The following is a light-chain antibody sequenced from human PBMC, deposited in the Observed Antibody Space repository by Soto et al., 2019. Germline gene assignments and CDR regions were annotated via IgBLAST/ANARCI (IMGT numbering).Light chain of an antibody. CDR1: ISDAGGYNY. CDR2: EVS. V-gene: IGLV2-14*01. J-gene: IGLJ2*01. CDR3: SSYTSTSTLV. Sequence: QSVLTQPASVSGSPGQSITISCTGAISDAGGYNYVSWYQRHPGKAPKLMIYEVSNRPSGVSDRFSGSKSGNTASLTISGLQADDEADYYCSSYTSTSTLVFGGGTKLTVL.